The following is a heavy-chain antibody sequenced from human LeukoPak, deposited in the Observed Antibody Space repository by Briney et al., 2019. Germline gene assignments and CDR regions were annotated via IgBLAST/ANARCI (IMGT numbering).Heavy chain of an antibody. D-gene: IGHD6-25*01. Sequence: ASVKVSCKASGYTFTSYYMHWVRQAPGQGLEWMGWINPNSGGTNYAQKFQGRVTMTRDASISTAYMELSRLRSDDTAVYYCAAGFLPAPTFDYWGQGTLVTVSS. V-gene: IGHV1-2*02. CDR2: INPNSGGT. CDR1: GYTFTSYY. CDR3: AAGFLPAPTFDY. J-gene: IGHJ4*02.